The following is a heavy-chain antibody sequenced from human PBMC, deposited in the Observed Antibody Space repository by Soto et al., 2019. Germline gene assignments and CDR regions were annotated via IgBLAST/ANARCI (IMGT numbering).Heavy chain of an antibody. V-gene: IGHV3-48*02. CDR1: GFTFSSYS. CDR2: ISSSSSTI. CDR3: AREGTMVLGVSWFDP. D-gene: IGHD3-10*01. J-gene: IGHJ5*02. Sequence: GGSLRLSCAASGFTFSSYSMNWVRQAPGKGLEWVSYISSSSSTIYYADSVKGRVTISRDNAKNSLYLQMNSLRDEDTAVYYCAREGTMVLGVSWFDPWGQGTLVTVST.